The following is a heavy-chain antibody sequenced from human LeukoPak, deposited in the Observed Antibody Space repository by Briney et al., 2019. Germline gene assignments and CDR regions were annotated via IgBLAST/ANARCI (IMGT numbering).Heavy chain of an antibody. J-gene: IGHJ4*02. V-gene: IGHV3-48*03. CDR1: GFTFSSYE. CDR2: ISSSGSTI. CDR3: ARYGFWSGYYIDY. D-gene: IGHD3-3*01. Sequence: PGGSLRLSXAASGFTFSSYEMNWVRQTPGKGLEWVSYISSSGSTIYYADSVKGRFTISRDNAKNSLYLQMNSLRAEATAVYYCARYGFWSGYYIDYWGQGTLVTVSS.